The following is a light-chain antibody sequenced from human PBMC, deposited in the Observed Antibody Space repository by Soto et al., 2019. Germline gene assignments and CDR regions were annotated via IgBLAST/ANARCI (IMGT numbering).Light chain of an antibody. CDR3: SSYTSSSTRVV. Sequence: QSALTQPASVSGSPGQSITISCTGTSSDDGGYNYVSWYQQHPGKAPKLMISDVSNRPSGVSNRFSGSKSGNTASLTISGLQAEDEADYYCSSYTSSSTRVVFGGGTKVTVL. J-gene: IGLJ2*01. CDR2: DVS. V-gene: IGLV2-14*01. CDR1: SSDDGGYNY.